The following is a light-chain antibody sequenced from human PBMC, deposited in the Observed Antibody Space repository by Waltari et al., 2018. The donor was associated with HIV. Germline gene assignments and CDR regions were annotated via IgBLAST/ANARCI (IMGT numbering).Light chain of an antibody. V-gene: IGKV1-39*01. CDR1: QSINIY. CDR2: AAS. CDR3: QQSYSGLI. Sequence: DIQMTQSPSSLSASLGDRVTITCRASQSINIYLNWYQQKSGKAPNLLIYAASNLESGVPSRFSGYGSGTDFTLTINGLQREDFATYYCQQSYSGLIFGPGTRVDV. J-gene: IGKJ3*01.